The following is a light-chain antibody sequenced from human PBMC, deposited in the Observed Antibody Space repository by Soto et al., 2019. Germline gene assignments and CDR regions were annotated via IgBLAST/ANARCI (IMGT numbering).Light chain of an antibody. J-gene: IGLJ1*01. CDR1: SSDIGTYNL. CDR2: EGI. CDR3: CSYAGSGTDNYV. Sequence: SALTQPASVSGSPGHSITISCTGTSSDIGTYNLVPWYQHYPGKAPKLMIYEGIKRPSGVSNRFSGSKSGNTAFLTISGLQAEDEADYYCCSYAGSGTDNYVFGSGTKVTVL. V-gene: IGLV2-23*01.